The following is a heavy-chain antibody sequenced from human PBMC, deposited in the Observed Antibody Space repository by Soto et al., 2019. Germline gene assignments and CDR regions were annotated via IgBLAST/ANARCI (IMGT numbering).Heavy chain of an antibody. CDR1: GYTFTNYD. CDR3: ARFVRHQLPTIDY. D-gene: IGHD1-26*01. V-gene: IGHV1-8*01. Sequence: GASVKVSCKASGYTFTNYDINWVRQATGRGLEWMGWMNPSNGNTGYAQKFQGRVTMTRDTSISAAYMELSSLTSADTAVYYCARFVRHQLPTIDYWGQGALVTVSS. J-gene: IGHJ4*02. CDR2: MNPSNGNT.